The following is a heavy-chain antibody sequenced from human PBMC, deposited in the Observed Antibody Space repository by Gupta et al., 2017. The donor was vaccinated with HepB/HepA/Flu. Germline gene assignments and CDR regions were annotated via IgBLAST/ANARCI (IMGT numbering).Heavy chain of an antibody. V-gene: IGHV3-48*02. D-gene: IGHD3-22*01. J-gene: IGHJ4*02. CDR3: ARWYYYDSSGYYPLFGY. CDR1: GFTFSSYS. Sequence: EVQLVESGGGLVQPGGSLRLSCAASGFTFSSYSMNWVRQAPGKGLEWVSYISSSSSTIYYADSVKGRFTISRDNAKNSLYLQMNSLRDEDTAVYYCARWYYYDSSGYYPLFGYWGQGTLVTVSS. CDR2: ISSSSSTI.